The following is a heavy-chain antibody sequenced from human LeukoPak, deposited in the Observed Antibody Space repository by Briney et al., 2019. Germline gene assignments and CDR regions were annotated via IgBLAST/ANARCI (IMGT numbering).Heavy chain of an antibody. CDR1: GYTFTSYG. D-gene: IGHD3-22*01. Sequence: ASVKVSCKASGYTFTSYGISWVRQAPGQGLEWMGIINPSGGSTSYAQKFQGRVTMTRDTSTSTVYMELSSLRSEDTAVYYCARDPSVQYYYDSSGYPDAFDIWGQGTMVTVSS. CDR3: ARDPSVQYYYDSSGYPDAFDI. CDR2: INPSGGST. V-gene: IGHV1-46*01. J-gene: IGHJ3*02.